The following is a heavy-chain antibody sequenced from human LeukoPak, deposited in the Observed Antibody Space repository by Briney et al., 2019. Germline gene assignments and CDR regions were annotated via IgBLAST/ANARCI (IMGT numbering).Heavy chain of an antibody. J-gene: IGHJ3*02. CDR2: IKQDGSDK. CDR3: ARERGGYNYDSSGYHHDAFDI. Sequence: GGSLRLSCAASGFTFGTYWMTWVCQAPGKGLEWVANIKQDGSDKYYVDSVKGRFTISRDNAKNSLYLQMNSLRAEDTAVYYCARERGGYNYDSSGYHHDAFDIWGQGSVVTVSS. D-gene: IGHD3-22*01. V-gene: IGHV3-7*01. CDR1: GFTFGTYW.